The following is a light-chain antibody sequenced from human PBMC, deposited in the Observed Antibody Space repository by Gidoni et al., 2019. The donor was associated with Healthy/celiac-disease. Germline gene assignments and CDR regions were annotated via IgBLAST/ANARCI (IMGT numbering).Light chain of an antibody. J-gene: IGLJ2*01. CDR1: SSNIGSNT. Sequence: QSVLTQPPSASGHPGQRVTISCSGSSSNIGSNTVNWYQQLPGTAPKLLIYSNNQRPSGVPDRFSGSKSGTSASLAISGLQSEDEADYYCAAWDDSLNGHVVFGGGTKLTVL. CDR3: AAWDDSLNGHVV. CDR2: SNN. V-gene: IGLV1-44*01.